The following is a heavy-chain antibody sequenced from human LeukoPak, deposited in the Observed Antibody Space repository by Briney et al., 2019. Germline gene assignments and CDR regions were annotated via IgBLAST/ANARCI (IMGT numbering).Heavy chain of an antibody. V-gene: IGHV3-23*01. J-gene: IGHJ4*02. CDR3: AKCRYSYGDYYFDY. Sequence: GGSLRLSCAASGFTFSSYAMRWVRQAPGKGLEWVSAISGSGGSTYYADSVKGRFTISSDNSKNTLYLQMNSLRAEDTAVYYCAKCRYSYGDYYFDYWGQGTLVTVSS. D-gene: IGHD5-18*01. CDR2: ISGSGGST. CDR1: GFTFSSYA.